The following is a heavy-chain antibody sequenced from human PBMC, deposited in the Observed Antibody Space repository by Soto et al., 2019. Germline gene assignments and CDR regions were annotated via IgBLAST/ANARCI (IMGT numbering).Heavy chain of an antibody. D-gene: IGHD6-13*01. CDR1: GGTFSSYG. Sequence: GASVKVSCKASGGTFSSYGISWVRQAPGQGLEWMGWISAYNGNTNYAQKLQGRVTMTTDTSTSTAYMELRSLRSDDTAVYYCARDVGSWYVRSYYYGMDVWGQGTTVTVSS. J-gene: IGHJ6*02. CDR3: ARDVGSWYVRSYYYGMDV. CDR2: ISAYNGNT. V-gene: IGHV1-18*01.